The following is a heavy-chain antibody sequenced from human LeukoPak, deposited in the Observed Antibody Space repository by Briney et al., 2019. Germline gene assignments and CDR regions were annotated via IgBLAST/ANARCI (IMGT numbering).Heavy chain of an antibody. Sequence: SETLSLTCTVSGGSISSYYWSWIRQPPGKGLEWIGYIYYSGSTNYNPSLKSRVTISVDTSKNQFSLKLSSVTAADTAVYYCARERDGYNFYQFDPWGQGTLVTVSS. V-gene: IGHV4-59*01. CDR2: IYYSGST. CDR1: GGSISSYY. CDR3: ARERDGYNFYQFDP. J-gene: IGHJ5*02. D-gene: IGHD5-24*01.